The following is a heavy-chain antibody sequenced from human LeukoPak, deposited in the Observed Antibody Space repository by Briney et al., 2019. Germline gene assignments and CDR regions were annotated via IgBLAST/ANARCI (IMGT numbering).Heavy chain of an antibody. D-gene: IGHD3-10*01. Sequence: GGPLRLSCAASGFTFSNYWMSWVRQAPGKGPEWVGDIKTDGSDKYYVGSVKGRFTISRDNAKNSLYLQMNSLRAEDTAVYYCARDSLIQYGSGSYWGFDYWGQGILVTVSS. V-gene: IGHV3-7*03. CDR1: GFTFSNYW. J-gene: IGHJ4*02. CDR3: ARDSLIQYGSGSYWGFDY. CDR2: IKTDGSDK.